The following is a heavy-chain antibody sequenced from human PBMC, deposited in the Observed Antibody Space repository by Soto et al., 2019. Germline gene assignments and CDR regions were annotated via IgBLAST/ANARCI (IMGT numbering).Heavy chain of an antibody. Sequence: SETLSLTCTVSGGSISPYYWSWIRQPPGKGLEWVGYIYYGGTSSYNPSLKSRVTIALETSKSQISLRLTSVTAADTAVYYCARRYSSAFDIWGQGTMVTVSS. V-gene: IGHV4-59*08. CDR1: GGSISPYY. CDR3: ARRYSSAFDI. CDR2: IYYGGTS. J-gene: IGHJ3*02. D-gene: IGHD6-13*01.